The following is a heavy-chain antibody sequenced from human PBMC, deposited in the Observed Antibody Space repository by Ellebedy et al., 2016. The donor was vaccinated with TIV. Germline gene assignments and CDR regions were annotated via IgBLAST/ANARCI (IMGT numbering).Heavy chain of an antibody. CDR1: GFTFSSYA. D-gene: IGHD3-3*01. CDR3: AKGLAAYYDFWSGYFY. J-gene: IGHJ4*02. V-gene: IGHV3-23*01. Sequence: GGSLRLXXAASGFTFSSYAMSWVRQAPGKGLEWVSAISGSGGSTYYADSVKGRFTISRDNSKNTLYLQMNSLRAEDTAVYYCAKGLAAYYDFWSGYFYWGQGTLVTVSS. CDR2: ISGSGGST.